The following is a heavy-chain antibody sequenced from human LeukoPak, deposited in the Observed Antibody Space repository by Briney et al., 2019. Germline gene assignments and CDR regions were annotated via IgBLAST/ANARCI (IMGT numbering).Heavy chain of an antibody. CDR3: ARDGKQPGEFDY. J-gene: IGHJ4*02. Sequence: GGSLRLSCAASGFTFSSYAMSWVRQAPGKGLEWVSSISSSSSYIYYADSVKGRFTISRDNAKNSLYLQMNSQRAEDTAVYYCARDGKQPGEFDYWGQGTLVTVSS. D-gene: IGHD3-10*01. V-gene: IGHV3-21*01. CDR2: ISSSSSYI. CDR1: GFTFSSYA.